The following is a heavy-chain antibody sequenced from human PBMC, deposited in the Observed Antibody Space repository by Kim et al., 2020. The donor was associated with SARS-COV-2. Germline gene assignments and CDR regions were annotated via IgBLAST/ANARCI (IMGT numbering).Heavy chain of an antibody. CDR3: ARGYRLLSAYYFDY. CDR1: GGSFSGYY. Sequence: SETLSLTCAVYGGSFSGYYWSWIRQPPGKGREWIGEINHSGSTNYNPSLKSRVTISVDTSKNQFSLKLSSVTAADTAVYYCARGYRLLSAYYFDYWGQGTLVTVSS. V-gene: IGHV4-34*01. D-gene: IGHD3-22*01. CDR2: INHSGST. J-gene: IGHJ4*02.